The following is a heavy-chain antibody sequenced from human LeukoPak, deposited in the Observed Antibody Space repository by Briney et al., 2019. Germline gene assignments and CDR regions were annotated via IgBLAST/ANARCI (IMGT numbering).Heavy chain of an antibody. J-gene: IGHJ4*02. CDR3: ARVLISFYDSSGLDY. V-gene: IGHV3-72*01. CDR2: TRNKANSYTT. CDR1: GFTFSDHY. Sequence: GGSLRLSCAASGFTFSDHYMDWVRQAPGKGLEWVGRTRNKANSYTTEYAASVKGRFTISRDDSKNSLYLQMNSLKTEDTAVYYCARVLISFYDSSGLDYWGQGTLVTVSS. D-gene: IGHD3-22*01.